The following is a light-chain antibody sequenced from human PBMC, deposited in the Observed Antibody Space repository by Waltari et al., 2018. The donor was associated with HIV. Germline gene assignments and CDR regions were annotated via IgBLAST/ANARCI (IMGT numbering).Light chain of an antibody. J-gene: IGLJ2*01. CDR3: QSYDSSLSGSVV. Sequence: QSVLTQPPSVSGAPGQRVTISCTGSSSNIGAGYGVHWYRQLPGTAPKLLTYGDNNRPSGVPDRFSGSKSGTSASLAITGLQAEDEANYYCQSYDSSLSGSVVFGGGTKLTVL. V-gene: IGLV1-40*01. CDR1: SSNIGAGYG. CDR2: GDN.